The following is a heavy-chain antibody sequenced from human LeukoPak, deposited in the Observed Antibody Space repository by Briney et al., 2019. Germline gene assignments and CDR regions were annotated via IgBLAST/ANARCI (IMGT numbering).Heavy chain of an antibody. V-gene: IGHV3-74*01. CDR2: INSDGSST. CDR1: GFTFSSYW. Sequence: GGSLRLSCAASGFTFSSYWMHWVRQAPGKGLVWVSRINSDGSSTSYADSVKGRFTISRDNAKNTLYLQMNSLRAEDTAVYYCAVAVAYYYYGMDVWGQGTAVTVSS. D-gene: IGHD6-19*01. J-gene: IGHJ6*02. CDR3: AVAVAYYYYGMDV.